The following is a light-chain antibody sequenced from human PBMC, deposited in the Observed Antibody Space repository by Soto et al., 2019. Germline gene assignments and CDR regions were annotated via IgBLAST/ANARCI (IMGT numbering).Light chain of an antibody. CDR2: GAS. CDR3: QQYGTWWT. V-gene: IGKV3-15*01. Sequence: EIVMTQSPATLSVSPGERATLSCRASQSVSSNLAWYQQKPGQAPRLLIYGASTRATGIPARVSGSGSGTEFTRTISSLQSEDFAVYYCQQYGTWWTFGQGTKVEIK. J-gene: IGKJ1*01. CDR1: QSVSSN.